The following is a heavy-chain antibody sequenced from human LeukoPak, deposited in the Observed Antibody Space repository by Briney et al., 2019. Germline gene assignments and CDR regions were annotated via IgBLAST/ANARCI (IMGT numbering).Heavy chain of an antibody. CDR2: IYYSGST. CDR1: GGSISSYY. D-gene: IGHD6-13*01. V-gene: IGHV4-59*01. CDR3: ARDSSYSSSWYVGYYGMDV. J-gene: IGHJ6*04. Sequence: SETPSLTCTVSGGSISSYYWSWIRQPPGKGLEWIGYIYYSGSTNYNPSLKSRVTISVDTSKNQFSLKLSSVTAADTAVYYCARDSSYSSSWYVGYYGMDVWGKGTTVTVSS.